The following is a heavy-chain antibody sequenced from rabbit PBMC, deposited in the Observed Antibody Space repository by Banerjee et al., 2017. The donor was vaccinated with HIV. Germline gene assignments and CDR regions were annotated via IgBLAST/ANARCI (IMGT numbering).Heavy chain of an antibody. CDR3: VRDTWHFKL. D-gene: IGHD3-1*01. Sequence: QEQLVESGGGLVQPGGSLKLSCKASGFDFSNYGVTWVRQAPGKGLEWIGYIEPIFGNTYYANWVNGRFTISSHNAQNTLYLQLNSLTVADTATYFCVRDTWHFKLWGPGTLVTVS. V-gene: IGHV1S47*01. J-gene: IGHJ4*01. CDR1: GFDFSNYG. CDR2: IEPIFGNT.